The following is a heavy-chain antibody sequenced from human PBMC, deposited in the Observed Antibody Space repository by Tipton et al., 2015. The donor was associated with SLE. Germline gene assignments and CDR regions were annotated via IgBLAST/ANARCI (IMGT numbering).Heavy chain of an antibody. V-gene: IGHV3-64*01. J-gene: IGHJ4*02. Sequence: SLRLSCAASGFTFSRYVMHWVRQAPGKGLEHVSTISDNGGNTFYANSVKGRFIISRDNSKNALYLQMGSLRPDDTAMYYCAKDTDFDYWGQGSLVTVSS. CDR3: AKDTDFDY. CDR1: GFTFSRYV. CDR2: ISDNGGNT.